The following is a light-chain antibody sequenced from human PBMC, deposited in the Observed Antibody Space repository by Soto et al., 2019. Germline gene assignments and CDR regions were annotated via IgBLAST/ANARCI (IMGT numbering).Light chain of an antibody. V-gene: IGLV2-23*02. J-gene: IGLJ2*01. CDR1: RSDVGSYDL. Sequence: QSALTQPASVSGSPGQSITISCTGSRSDVGSYDLVSWYQHHPGKAPKLMIYDVNKRPSGVSNRFSGSKSGNTASLTISGLQPEDEADYYCCSYAGSSTVILVGGTKLTVL. CDR3: CSYAGSSTVI. CDR2: DVN.